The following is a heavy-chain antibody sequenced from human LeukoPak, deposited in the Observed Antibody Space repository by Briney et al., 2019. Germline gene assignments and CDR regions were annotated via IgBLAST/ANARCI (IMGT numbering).Heavy chain of an antibody. J-gene: IGHJ6*03. V-gene: IGHV1-69*05. Sequence: SVKVSCKASGGTFSSYAISWVRQAPGQGLEWMGGIIPIFGTANYAQKFQGRVTITTDESTSTAYMELSSLRSEDTAVYYCARDKVVPAAMTHYYYYYYMDVWGKGTTVTVSS. CDR3: ARDKVVPAAMTHYYYYYYMDV. CDR2: IIPIFGTA. CDR1: GGTFSSYA. D-gene: IGHD2-2*01.